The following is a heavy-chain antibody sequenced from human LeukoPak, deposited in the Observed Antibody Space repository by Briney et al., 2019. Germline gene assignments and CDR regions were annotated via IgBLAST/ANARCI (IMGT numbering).Heavy chain of an antibody. J-gene: IGHJ4*02. CDR3: AKYRGNVFDY. D-gene: IGHD3-10*01. Sequence: PGGSLRLSCAASGFTFSSYWMSWVRQAPGKGLEWVANIKQDGSEKYYVDSVKGRFTISRDNSKNTLYLQMNSLGAEDSAVYYCAKYRGNVFDYWGQGTLVTVSS. CDR2: IKQDGSEK. CDR1: GFTFSSYW. V-gene: IGHV3-7*03.